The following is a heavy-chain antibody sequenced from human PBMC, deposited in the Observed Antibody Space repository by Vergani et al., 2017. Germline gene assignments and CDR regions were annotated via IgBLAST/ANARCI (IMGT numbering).Heavy chain of an antibody. CDR1: GYSISSGYY. D-gene: IGHD6-13*01. J-gene: IGHJ5*02. CDR3: ARQSSIAAAGTSFDP. CDR2: IYHSGST. Sequence: QVQLQESGPGLVKPSETLSLTCAVSGYSISSGYYWGWLRPPPGKGLEWIGSIYHSGSTYYNPSLKSRVTISVYTSKNQFSLKLSSVTAADTAVYYCARQSSIAAAGTSFDPWGQGTLVTVSS. V-gene: IGHV4-38-2*01.